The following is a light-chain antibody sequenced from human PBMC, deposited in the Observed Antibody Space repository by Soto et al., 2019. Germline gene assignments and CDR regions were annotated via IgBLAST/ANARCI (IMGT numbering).Light chain of an antibody. CDR2: GAS. CDR3: HQYNSWPWT. V-gene: IGKV3-15*01. Sequence: TQAPLTLSLSTEERATLSRRASQSVSSNYLAWYQQKPGKGPRLLIYGASRRATGVPARFSGSGSGTEFTLTFSSLQSEDFAVYYCHQYNSWPWTFGQGTKVDI. CDR1: QSVSSN. J-gene: IGKJ1*01.